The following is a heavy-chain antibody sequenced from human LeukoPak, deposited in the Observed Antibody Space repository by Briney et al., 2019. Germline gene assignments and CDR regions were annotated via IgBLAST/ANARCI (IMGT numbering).Heavy chain of an antibody. V-gene: IGHV3-74*01. CDR3: ARDRLDGVAGPSGWFDP. CDR2: INSDGSST. CDR1: GFTFSSYW. D-gene: IGHD6-19*01. J-gene: IGHJ5*02. Sequence: PGGSLRLSCAASGFTFSSYWMHWVRQAPGKGLVWVSRINSDGSSTSYADSVKGRFTISRDNAKNTLYLQMNSLRAEDTAVYYCARDRLDGVAGPSGWFDPWGQGTLVTVSS.